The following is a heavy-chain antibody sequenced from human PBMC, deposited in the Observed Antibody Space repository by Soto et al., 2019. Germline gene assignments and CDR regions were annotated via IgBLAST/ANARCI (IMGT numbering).Heavy chain of an antibody. Sequence: EVQLLESGGGLVQPGGSLRLSCAASGFTFSSYAMSWVRQAPGKGLEWVSAISGSGGSTYYADSVKGRFTISRDNSKNTLYRQMNSLRAEDTAVYYCAKGVLWFGELWDYYYYYGMDVWGQGTTVTVSS. CDR2: ISGSGGST. CDR1: GFTFSSYA. V-gene: IGHV3-23*01. CDR3: AKGVLWFGELWDYYYYYGMDV. J-gene: IGHJ6*02. D-gene: IGHD3-10*01.